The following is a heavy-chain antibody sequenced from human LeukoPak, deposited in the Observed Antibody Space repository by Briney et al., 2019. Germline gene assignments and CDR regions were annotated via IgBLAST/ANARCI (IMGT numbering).Heavy chain of an antibody. Sequence: GGSLRLSCAASGFTFSSSAMSWVRQAPGKGLEWVSAISNNGGYTYYADSVKGRFTISRDSSKNTLFLQMNTLRAEDTAIYYCAKDRTVGASYWYFDLWGRGTLVTVSS. V-gene: IGHV3-23*01. J-gene: IGHJ2*01. D-gene: IGHD1-26*01. CDR1: GFTFSSSA. CDR2: ISNNGGYT. CDR3: AKDRTVGASYWYFDL.